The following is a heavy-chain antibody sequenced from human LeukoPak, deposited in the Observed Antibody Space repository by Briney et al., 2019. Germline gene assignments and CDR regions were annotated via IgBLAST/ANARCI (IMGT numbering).Heavy chain of an antibody. J-gene: IGHJ3*02. CDR2: IWYDGTSK. V-gene: IGHV3-33*01. CDR3: ARDYDFWSGYTEHDAFDI. Sequence: GGSLRLSCAASGFSLSAYGVHWVRQAPGKGLEWVAVIWYDGTSKDYADSVKGRFTFSRDNSKNTLYLQMNSLTVEDTAVYYCARDYDFWSGYTEHDAFDIWGQGTMVTVSS. CDR1: GFSLSAYG. D-gene: IGHD3-3*01.